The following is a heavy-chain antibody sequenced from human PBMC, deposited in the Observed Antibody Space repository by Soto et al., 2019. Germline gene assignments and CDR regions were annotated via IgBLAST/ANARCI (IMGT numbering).Heavy chain of an antibody. CDR3: ARGEEPTVAYLFDP. CDR1: GYTFTSYA. D-gene: IGHD4-4*01. Sequence: GASVKVSCKASGYTFTSYAMHWVRQAPGQRLEWMGWINAGNGNTKYSQKFQGRVTITRDTSASTAYMELSSLRSEDTAVYYCARGEEPTVAYLFDPWGQGTLVTVSS. V-gene: IGHV1-3*01. CDR2: INAGNGNT. J-gene: IGHJ5*02.